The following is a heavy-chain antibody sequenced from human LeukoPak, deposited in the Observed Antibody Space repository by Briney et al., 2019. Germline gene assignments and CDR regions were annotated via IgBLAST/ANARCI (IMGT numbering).Heavy chain of an antibody. Sequence: GGSLRLSCAASGFTFSDYYMSWIRQAPGKGLEWVSYISSSSSYTNYADSVKGRFTISRDNAKNSLYLQMNSLRAEDTAVYYCATVHSGWTRFDYWGQGTLVTVSS. J-gene: IGHJ4*02. D-gene: IGHD6-19*01. V-gene: IGHV3-11*03. CDR1: GFTFSDYY. CDR3: ATVHSGWTRFDY. CDR2: ISSSSSYT.